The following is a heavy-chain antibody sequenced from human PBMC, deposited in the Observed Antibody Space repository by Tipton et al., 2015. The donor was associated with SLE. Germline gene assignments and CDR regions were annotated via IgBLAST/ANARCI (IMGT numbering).Heavy chain of an antibody. CDR2: ISDSGSS. D-gene: IGHD4-11*01. V-gene: IGHV4-59*02. Sequence: TLSLTCTVSGGSVSPYYWTWIRLPPGRGLEWIGYISDSGSSNYNPSLTSRVTMSVDTSNNQFSLKLNSVTAADTAVYYCAREHDYSYGDWFDPWGQGTLVTVSS. CDR3: AREHDYSYGDWFDP. CDR1: GGSVSPYY. J-gene: IGHJ5*02.